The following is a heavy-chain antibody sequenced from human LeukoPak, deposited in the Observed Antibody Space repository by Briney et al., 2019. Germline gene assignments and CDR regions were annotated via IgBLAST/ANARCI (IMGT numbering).Heavy chain of an antibody. CDR1: GFTFSSYA. CDR3: AKYFYDSSGYYDVAPLDS. J-gene: IGHJ4*02. Sequence: PGGSLSLSCAASGFTFSSYAMTWVRQAPGKGLEWVSTISDNAYSTYYADSVRGRFTISRDNSKNTLYLQMIGLRPEDTAVYSCAKYFYDSSGYYDVAPLDSWGQGTLVTVFS. V-gene: IGHV3-23*01. CDR2: ISDNAYST. D-gene: IGHD3-22*01.